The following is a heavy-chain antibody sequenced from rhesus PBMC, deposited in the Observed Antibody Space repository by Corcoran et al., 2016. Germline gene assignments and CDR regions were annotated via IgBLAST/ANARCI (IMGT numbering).Heavy chain of an antibody. J-gene: IGHJ4*01. V-gene: IGHV4-169*01. CDR3: ATSTGDTAGTVLIGY. D-gene: IGHD5-42*01. CDR1: GGSISSSY. CDR2: IYGSGSST. Sequence: QLQLQESGPGLVKPSETLSVTCAVSGGSISSSYWSWIRQAPGKGLEWIGYIYGSGSSTNYNPSLKSLVTLSVDTSKNQRSLKLSSVPAADTAVYYCATSTGDTAGTVLIGYWGQGVLVTVSS.